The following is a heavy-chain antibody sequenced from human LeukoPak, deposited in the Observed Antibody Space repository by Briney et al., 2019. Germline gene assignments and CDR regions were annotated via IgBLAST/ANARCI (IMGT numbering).Heavy chain of an antibody. CDR2: IYHSGST. D-gene: IGHD4-17*01. Sequence: SQTLSLTCAVSGGSISSGGYSWSWIRQPPGKGLEWIGYIYHSGSTYYNPSLKSRVTISVDRSKNQFFLKLSSVTAADTAVYYCASKQNYGDRSDAFDIWGQGTMVTVSS. V-gene: IGHV4-30-2*01. J-gene: IGHJ3*02. CDR3: ASKQNYGDRSDAFDI. CDR1: GGSISSGGYS.